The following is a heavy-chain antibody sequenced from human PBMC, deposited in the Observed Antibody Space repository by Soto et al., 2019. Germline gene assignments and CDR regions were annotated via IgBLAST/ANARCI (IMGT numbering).Heavy chain of an antibody. V-gene: IGHV4-39*01. J-gene: IGHJ2*01. CDR1: GGSISSSSYY. CDR3: ARHFDSSGWYGGYWYFDL. CDR2: IYYSGST. D-gene: IGHD6-19*01. Sequence: PSETLSLTCTVSGGSISSSSYYWGWIRQPPGRGLEWIGSIYYSGSTYYNPSLKSRVTISVDTSKNQFSLKLSSVTAADTAVYYCARHFDSSGWYGGYWYFDLWGRGTLVT.